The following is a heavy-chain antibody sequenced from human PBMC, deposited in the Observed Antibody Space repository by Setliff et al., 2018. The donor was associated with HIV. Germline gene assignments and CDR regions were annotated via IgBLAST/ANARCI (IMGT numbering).Heavy chain of an antibody. CDR2: INPSGGST. CDR3: ARAAGYSSSWHRYAFEI. J-gene: IGHJ3*02. V-gene: IGHV1-46*01. CDR1: GYTFTSYY. Sequence: ASVKVSCKASGYTFTSYYMHWVRQAPGQGLEWMGTINPSGGSTSYAQKFQGRVSMTRDTSISTVYMELSSLRSDDTAVYYCARAAGYSSSWHRYAFEIWGQGTMVTVS. D-gene: IGHD6-13*01.